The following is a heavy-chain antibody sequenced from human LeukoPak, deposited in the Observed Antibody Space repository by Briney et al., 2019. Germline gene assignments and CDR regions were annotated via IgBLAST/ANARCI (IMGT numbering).Heavy chain of an antibody. CDR1: GFTFSTYA. V-gene: IGHV3-23*01. D-gene: IGHD2-15*01. CDR3: ASPGVDCSGGSCYSLLHYYGMDV. Sequence: GGSLRLSCAASGFTFSTYAMSWVRQAPGKGLEWVSAISGSGGSPYYADSVKGRFTISRDNSKNTLYLQMNSLRAEDTAVYYCASPGVDCSGGSCYSLLHYYGMDVWGQGTTVTVSS. J-gene: IGHJ6*02. CDR2: ISGSGGSP.